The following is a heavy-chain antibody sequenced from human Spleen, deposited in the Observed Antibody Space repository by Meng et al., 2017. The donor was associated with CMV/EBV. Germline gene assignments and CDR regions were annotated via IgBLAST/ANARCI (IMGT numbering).Heavy chain of an antibody. Sequence: KAAGGTFRNYGFHWVRQAPGHGLEWVGGIIPFLRVTDYAEKFQGRVTFTTDESTSTAYMELSSLRSEDTAVYCCARVVNRRGNWFDPWGQGTLVTVSS. CDR1: GGTFRNYG. CDR2: IIPFLRVT. J-gene: IGHJ5*02. V-gene: IGHV1-69*05. D-gene: IGHD3-10*01. CDR3: ARVVNRRGNWFDP.